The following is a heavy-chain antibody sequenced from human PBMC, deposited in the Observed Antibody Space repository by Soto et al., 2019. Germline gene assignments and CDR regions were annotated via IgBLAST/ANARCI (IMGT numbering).Heavy chain of an antibody. V-gene: IGHV4-4*02. D-gene: IGHD7-27*01. Sequence: PSETLSLTCAVSGDTIGSSVWWTWVRQPPGKGLEWIGEVFHTGDTYFNPSLRSRVAMSVDKSTNEFSLKVTSVTAADTAIYYCARKAWVRFDYWGQGALVTAPQ. J-gene: IGHJ4*02. CDR3: ARKAWVRFDY. CDR1: GDTIGSSVW. CDR2: VFHTGDT.